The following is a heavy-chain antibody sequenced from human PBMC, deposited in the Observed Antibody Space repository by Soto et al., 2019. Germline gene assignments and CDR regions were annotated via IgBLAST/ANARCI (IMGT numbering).Heavy chain of an antibody. V-gene: IGHV1-69*01. D-gene: IGHD6-13*01. Sequence: QVQLVQSGAEVKKPGSSVKVSCKASGGSFSSYAISWVRQAPGQGLEWMGGIIPIVGTGNYAQKFQGRGTILADESTSTAYMKLRSLRSEDTAMYYCARDLRAAGRPGMDVWGQGTTVTVSS. CDR3: ARDLRAAGRPGMDV. CDR1: GGSFSSYA. J-gene: IGHJ6*02. CDR2: IIPIVGTG.